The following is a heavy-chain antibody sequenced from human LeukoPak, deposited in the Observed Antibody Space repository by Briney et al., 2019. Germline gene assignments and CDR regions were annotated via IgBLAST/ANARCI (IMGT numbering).Heavy chain of an antibody. Sequence: SETLSLTCAVYGGSFSGYYWSWIRQPPGKGLEWIGEINHSGSTNYNPSLKSRVTISVDTSKNQFSLKLSSVTAADTAVYYCANSHFYYYMDVWGKGATVTVSS. CDR2: INHSGST. CDR3: ANSHFYYYMDV. V-gene: IGHV4-34*01. CDR1: GGSFSGYY. J-gene: IGHJ6*03. D-gene: IGHD2-15*01.